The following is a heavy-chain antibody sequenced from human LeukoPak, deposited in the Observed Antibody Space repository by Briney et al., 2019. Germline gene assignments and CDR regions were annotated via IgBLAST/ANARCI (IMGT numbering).Heavy chain of an antibody. J-gene: IGHJ6*03. CDR1: GYTFTSYG. V-gene: IGHV1-18*01. Sequence: GASVKVSCKASGYTFTSYGTSWVRQAPGQGLEWMGWISSYKGNTNYAQTLQGRVTMTTDTSTSTAYMEMRSLRSDDTAVYYCATAMAPAKSYYYYMDVWGKGTTVTVSS. CDR2: ISSYKGNT. D-gene: IGHD5-24*01. CDR3: ATAMAPAKSYYYYMDV.